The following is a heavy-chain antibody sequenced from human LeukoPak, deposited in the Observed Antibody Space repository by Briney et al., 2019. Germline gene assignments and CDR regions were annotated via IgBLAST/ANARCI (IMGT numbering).Heavy chain of an antibody. CDR3: GRASYSSPGAFDI. J-gene: IGHJ3*02. V-gene: IGHV3-21*01. CDR2: ISSSSSYI. CDR1: GFTFSSYS. D-gene: IGHD6-13*01. Sequence: GGSLRLSCAASGFTFSSYSMNWVRQAPGKGLEWVSSISSSSSYIYYADSVKGRFTISRDNAKNSLYLQMNSLRAEDTAVYYCGRASYSSPGAFDIGGQGKMVTVSS.